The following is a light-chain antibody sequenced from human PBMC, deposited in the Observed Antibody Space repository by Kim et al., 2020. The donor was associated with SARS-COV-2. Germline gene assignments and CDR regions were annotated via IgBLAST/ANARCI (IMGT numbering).Light chain of an antibody. V-gene: IGLV1-40*01. CDR1: SSNIGAEYD. CDR3: QSYDNSLSGYV. J-gene: IGLJ1*01. Sequence: QRVTVSSSASSSNIGAEYDVHWYQQVPGTAPKLLIYGKSNRPSGVPDRFSGSKSGTSASLAITGLQAEDEADYYCQSYDNSLSGYVFGTGTKVTVL. CDR2: GKS.